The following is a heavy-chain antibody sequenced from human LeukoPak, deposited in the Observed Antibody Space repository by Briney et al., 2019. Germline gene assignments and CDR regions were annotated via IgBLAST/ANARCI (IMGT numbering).Heavy chain of an antibody. V-gene: IGHV4-59*01. CDR2: FHDSEST. J-gene: IGHJ4*02. CDR1: GGSISNSY. Sequence: SETLSPTCTVSGGSISNSYWSWIRQPPGKGLEWIGFFHDSESTNYNPSLKSRVSISLDTSKNQVSLWLSSVTAADTAVYYCARGDASGRPGIGFDFWGQGTLVTVSS. D-gene: IGHD1-26*01. CDR3: ARGDASGRPGIGFDF.